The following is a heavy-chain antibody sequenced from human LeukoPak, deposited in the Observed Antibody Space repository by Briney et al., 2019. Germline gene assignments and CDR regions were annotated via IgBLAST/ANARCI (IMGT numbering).Heavy chain of an antibody. V-gene: IGHV2-5*01. D-gene: IGHD3-3*01. CDR3: AREWLPNWFDP. CDR2: IYWNDDK. Sequence: SGPTLVKPTQTLTLTCTFSGFSLSTSGVGVGWIRQPPGKALEWLALIYWNDDKRYSPSLKSRLTITKDTSKNQVVLTMTNMDPVDTATYYCAREWLPNWFDPWGQGTLVTVSS. J-gene: IGHJ5*02. CDR1: GFSLSTSGVG.